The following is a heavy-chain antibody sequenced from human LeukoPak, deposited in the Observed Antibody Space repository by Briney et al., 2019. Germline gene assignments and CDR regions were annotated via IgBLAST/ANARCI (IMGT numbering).Heavy chain of an antibody. CDR3: AKEDHYYCSGGSCYFY. CDR2: ISGSGGST. Sequence: GGSVRLSCAASGCTFSGYAMSWVRQAPGKGLEWVSAISGSGGSTYYADSVKGRLTISRDNSKNTLYLQMNSLRAEDTAVYYCAKEDHYYCSGGSCYFYWGQGTLVSVSS. V-gene: IGHV3-23*01. CDR1: GCTFSGYA. D-gene: IGHD2-15*01. J-gene: IGHJ4*02.